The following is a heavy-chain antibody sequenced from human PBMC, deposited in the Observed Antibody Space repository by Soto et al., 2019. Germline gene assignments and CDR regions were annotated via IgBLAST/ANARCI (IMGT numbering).Heavy chain of an antibody. D-gene: IGHD3-9*01. CDR2: IYYSGST. V-gene: IGHV4-31*03. CDR3: ARVNYDILTGYYSPLNWFDP. Sequence: PSETLSLTCTVSGGSISSGGYYWSWIRQHPGKGLEWIGYIYYSGSTYYNPSLKSRVTISVDTSKNQFSLKLSSVTAADTAVYYCARVNYDILTGYYSPLNWFDPWGQGTLVTVSS. CDR1: GGSISSGGYY. J-gene: IGHJ5*02.